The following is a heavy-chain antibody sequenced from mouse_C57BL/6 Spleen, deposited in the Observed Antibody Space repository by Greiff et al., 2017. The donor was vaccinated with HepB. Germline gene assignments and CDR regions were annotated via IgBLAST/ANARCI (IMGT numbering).Heavy chain of an antibody. CDR2: ISGGGGNT. CDR1: GFTFSSYT. CDR3: ARQGTTVVARYFDV. V-gene: IGHV5-9*01. J-gene: IGHJ1*03. Sequence: EVHLVESGGGLVKPGGSLKLSCAASGFTFSSYTMSWVRQTPEKRLEWVATISGGGGNTYYPDSVKGRFTISRDNAKNTLYLQMSSLRSEDTALYYCARQGTTVVARYFDVWGTGTTVTVSS. D-gene: IGHD1-1*01.